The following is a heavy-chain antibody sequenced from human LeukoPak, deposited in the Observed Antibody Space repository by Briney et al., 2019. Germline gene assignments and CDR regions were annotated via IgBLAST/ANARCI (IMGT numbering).Heavy chain of an antibody. CDR1: GFTFSSYS. Sequence: PGGSLRLSCAASGFTFSSYSMNWVRQAPGKGLEWVSSISSSSSYIYYADSAKGRFTISRDNAKNSLYLQMNSLRAEDTAVYYCARALEAAAGTYNDAFDIWGQGTMVTVSS. V-gene: IGHV3-21*01. CDR2: ISSSSSYI. D-gene: IGHD6-13*01. CDR3: ARALEAAAGTYNDAFDI. J-gene: IGHJ3*02.